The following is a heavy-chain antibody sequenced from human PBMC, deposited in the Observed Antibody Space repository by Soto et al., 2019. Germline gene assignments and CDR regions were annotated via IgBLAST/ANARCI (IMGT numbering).Heavy chain of an antibody. CDR2: ISGDSGNT. V-gene: IGHV1-3*01. CDR3: ARDGVAAGNINFEY. D-gene: IGHD6-19*01. Sequence: ASVKISCKASGYMFTKSAMHWVRQAPGQRLEWMGWISGDSGNTKYSPKLQDRVTITRDTSASTAYMELSSLRSEDTALYYCARDGVAAGNINFEYWGKGTLVTVSS. J-gene: IGHJ4*01. CDR1: GYMFTKSA.